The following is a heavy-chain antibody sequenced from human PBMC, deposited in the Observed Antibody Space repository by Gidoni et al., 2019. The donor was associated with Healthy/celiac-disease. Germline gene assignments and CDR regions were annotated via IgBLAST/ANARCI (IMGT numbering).Heavy chain of an antibody. V-gene: IGHV3-48*03. J-gene: IGHJ4*02. CDR2: ISSSGSTI. Sequence: EVQLVEFGGGWVQPGGSLRLSGAASGFTFSSYEMNWVRQAPGKGLEWVSYISSSGSTISYADSVKGRFTISRDNAKNSVYLQMNSLRAEDTAVYYCAREVSWYFDYWGQGTLVTVSS. CDR3: AREVSWYFDY. CDR1: GFTFSSYE. D-gene: IGHD6-13*01.